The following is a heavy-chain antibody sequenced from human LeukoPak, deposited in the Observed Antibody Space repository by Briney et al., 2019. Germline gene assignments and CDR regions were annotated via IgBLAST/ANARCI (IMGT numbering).Heavy chain of an antibody. CDR3: AINSGSYYDYYYYMDV. J-gene: IGHJ6*03. Sequence: GGSLRLSCAASGFTFSSYAMHWVRQAPGKGLEWVAVISYDGSNKYYADSVKGRFTISRDNSKNTLYLQMNSLRAEDTAVYYCAINSGSYYDYYYYMDVWGKGTTVTVSS. CDR2: ISYDGSNK. CDR1: GFTFSSYA. D-gene: IGHD1-26*01. V-gene: IGHV3-30*04.